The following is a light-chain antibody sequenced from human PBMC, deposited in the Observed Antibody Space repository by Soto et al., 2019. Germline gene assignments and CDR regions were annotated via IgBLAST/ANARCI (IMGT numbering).Light chain of an antibody. Sequence: EIVLTQSPGTLSLSPGEIATLSCRARQSVSSSYLAWYQQKPGQAPRLLIYGASSMATGIPDRFSGSGSGTDFTLTISRLEPEDCAVYYCQQYGSSPYTFGQGTKLEIK. CDR3: QQYGSSPYT. CDR2: GAS. CDR1: QSVSSSY. V-gene: IGKV3-20*01. J-gene: IGKJ2*01.